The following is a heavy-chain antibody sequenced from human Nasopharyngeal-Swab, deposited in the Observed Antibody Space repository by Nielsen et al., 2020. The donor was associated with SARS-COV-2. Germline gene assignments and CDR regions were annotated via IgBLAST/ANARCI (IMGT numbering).Heavy chain of an antibody. CDR2: IYYSGST. Sequence: SETLSLTCIVSGDSIAYSTFYWGWIRQPPGKGLEWIGNIYYSGSTYYNPSLKSRVTISVDTSKNQFSLKLSSVTAADTAVYYCVRSSSWYYFDYWAQGTQVTVSS. D-gene: IGHD6-13*01. V-gene: IGHV4-39*01. CDR1: GDSIAYSTFY. J-gene: IGHJ4*02. CDR3: VRSSSWYYFDY.